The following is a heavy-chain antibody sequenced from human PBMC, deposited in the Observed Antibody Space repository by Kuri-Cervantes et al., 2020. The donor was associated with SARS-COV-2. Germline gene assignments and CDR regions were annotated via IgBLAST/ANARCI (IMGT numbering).Heavy chain of an antibody. J-gene: IGHJ3*02. V-gene: IGHV4-59*01. CDR2: IYYSGST. CDR3: ARYPTGSSGWYSSDAFDI. D-gene: IGHD6-19*01. CDR1: GGSISSYY. Sequence: GSLRLSCTVSGGSISSYYWSWIRQPPGKGLEGIGYIYYSGSTNYNPSLKSRVTISVDTSKNQFSLKLSSVTAADTAVYYCARYPTGSSGWYSSDAFDIWGQGTMVTVSS.